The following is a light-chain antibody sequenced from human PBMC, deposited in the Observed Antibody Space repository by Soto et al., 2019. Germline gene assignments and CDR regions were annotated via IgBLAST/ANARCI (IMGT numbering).Light chain of an antibody. CDR1: QSVSSY. J-gene: IGKJ2*01. Sequence: EIVLTQSPATLSLSPGERATLSCRASQSVSSYLAWYQLKPGQAPRLLIYDASNRATGIPARFSGSGSGTDFTLTISSLEPEDFAVYYCQQRSVWYTFGQGTKLEIK. CDR3: QQRSVWYT. CDR2: DAS. V-gene: IGKV3-11*01.